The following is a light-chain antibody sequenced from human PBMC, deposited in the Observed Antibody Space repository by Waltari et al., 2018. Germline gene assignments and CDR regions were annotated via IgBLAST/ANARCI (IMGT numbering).Light chain of an antibody. V-gene: IGKV3-20*01. J-gene: IGKJ1*01. CDR1: QSVNRY. CDR3: QHYLRLPAT. Sequence: EIVLTQSPGTLSLSPGERATLSCRASQSVNRYLAWYQQKPGQAPRLLIYYAPTRATGIPDRFSGSGSGTDFSLTISRLEPEDYAVYHCQHYLRLPATFGQGTKVEIK. CDR2: YAP.